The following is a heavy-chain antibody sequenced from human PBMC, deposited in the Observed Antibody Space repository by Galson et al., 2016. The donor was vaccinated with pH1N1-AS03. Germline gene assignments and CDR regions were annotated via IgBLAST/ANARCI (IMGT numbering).Heavy chain of an antibody. D-gene: IGHD4/OR15-4a*01. Sequence: SLRLSCAASGFTFSSYAMFWVRQAPGKGLEYVSAISGNGFSTYYADSVKGRFTISRDNSKNTLYLQMGSLRTEDMAMHYCARGPVSYANYWFPPPDYWGQGTLVTVSS. CDR1: GFTFSSYA. V-gene: IGHV3-64*02. J-gene: IGHJ4*02. CDR3: ARGPVSYANYWFPPPDY. CDR2: ISGNGFST.